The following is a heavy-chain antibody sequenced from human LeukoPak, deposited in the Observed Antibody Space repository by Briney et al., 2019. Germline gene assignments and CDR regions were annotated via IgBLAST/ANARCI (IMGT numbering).Heavy chain of an antibody. CDR2: ISSSSSYI. CDR3: ARVARIQLWNDPYYYYYMDV. D-gene: IGHD5-18*01. CDR1: GFTFSSYS. Sequence: PGGSLRLSCAASGFTFSSYSMNWVRQAPGKGLEWVSSISSSSSYIYYADSVKGRFTISRDNAKNSLYLQMNSLRAEDTAVYYCARVARIQLWNDPYYYYYMDVWGKGTTVTVSS. V-gene: IGHV3-21*01. J-gene: IGHJ6*03.